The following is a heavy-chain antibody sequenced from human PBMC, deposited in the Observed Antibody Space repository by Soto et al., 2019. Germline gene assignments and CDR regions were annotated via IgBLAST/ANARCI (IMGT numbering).Heavy chain of an antibody. D-gene: IGHD3-9*01. Sequence: GGSLRLSCAASGFTFSSYAMSWVRQAPGKGLEWVSAISGSGGSTYYADSVKGRFTISRDNSKNTLYLQMNSLRAEDTAVYYCAKDPRYYDILTGYYSLYGMDVWGQGTTVIVSS. CDR2: ISGSGGST. V-gene: IGHV3-23*01. J-gene: IGHJ6*02. CDR3: AKDPRYYDILTGYYSLYGMDV. CDR1: GFTFSSYA.